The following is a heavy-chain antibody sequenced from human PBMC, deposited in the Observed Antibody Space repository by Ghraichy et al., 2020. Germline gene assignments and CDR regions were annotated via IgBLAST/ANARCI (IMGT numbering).Heavy chain of an antibody. V-gene: IGHV3-23*01. D-gene: IGHD2-21*01. CDR1: GFIFSTTG. Sequence: LSLTCAASGFIFSTTGMSWVRQAPGRGPEWVSSISSSGGETYYGDSVKGRFTVSSDNSKNTLSLHMNSLPVAHTALFFCVQIGVIGLWYFDLWGRGTLVRVSS. CDR2: ISSSGGET. J-gene: IGHJ2*01. CDR3: VQIGVIGLWYFDL.